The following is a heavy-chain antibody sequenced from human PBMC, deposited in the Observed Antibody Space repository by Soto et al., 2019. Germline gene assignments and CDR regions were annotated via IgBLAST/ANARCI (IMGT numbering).Heavy chain of an antibody. V-gene: IGHV3-53*01. D-gene: IGHD5-12*01. J-gene: IGHJ4*02. CDR2: IYTGGTT. Sequence: EVQLVESGGGLIQPGGSLRLSCVVSGFTVSSSNYMSWVRQAPGKGLEWVSVIYTGGTTYYADSVKGRFTISRDNSKKTLYSQMTGLRAEDSAVYYCPGYGYWGQGTLVTVSS. CDR3: PGYGY. CDR1: GFTVSSSNY.